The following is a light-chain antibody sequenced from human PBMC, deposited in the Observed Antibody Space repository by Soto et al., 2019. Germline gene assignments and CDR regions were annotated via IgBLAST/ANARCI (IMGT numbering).Light chain of an antibody. J-gene: IGKJ2*01. CDR1: QSISSH. V-gene: IGKV1-39*01. Sequence: DIQITWSPSSLCASVGDRVTITCRASQSISSHLNWYQHKPGRPPRLLIFASYILEGGVPSRFSDSGSDTYFTLTIDSLQPEDVATYYCQHSYITPRYTFGQGTKVEI. CDR3: QHSYITPRYT. CDR2: ASY.